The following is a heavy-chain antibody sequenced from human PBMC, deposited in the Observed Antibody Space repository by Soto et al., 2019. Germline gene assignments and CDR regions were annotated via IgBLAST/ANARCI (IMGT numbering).Heavy chain of an antibody. J-gene: IGHJ3*02. CDR1: GYTFTSYG. D-gene: IGHD5-12*01. Sequence: ASVKVSCKASGYTFTSYGISWVRQAPGQGLEWMGWISAYNGNTNYAQKLQGRVTMTTDTSTSTAYMELRGLRPDDTAVYYCARDRDGYNSLADAFDIWGQGTMVTVSS. CDR2: ISAYNGNT. V-gene: IGHV1-18*04. CDR3: ARDRDGYNSLADAFDI.